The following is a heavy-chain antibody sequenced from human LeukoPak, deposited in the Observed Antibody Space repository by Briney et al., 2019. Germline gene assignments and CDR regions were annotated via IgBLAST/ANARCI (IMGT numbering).Heavy chain of an antibody. J-gene: IGHJ5*02. V-gene: IGHV4-59*08. CDR3: ASLKYTSSSSWFDP. CDR1: GGSINFYS. D-gene: IGHD6-6*01. CDR2: IYDSGST. Sequence: SETLSLTCTVSGGSINFYSWTWIRQPPGKGLEWIGYIYDSGSTNYNPSLKSRVTISVDTSKNQFSLKLSSVTAADTAVYYCASLKYTSSSSWFDPWGQGTLVTVSS.